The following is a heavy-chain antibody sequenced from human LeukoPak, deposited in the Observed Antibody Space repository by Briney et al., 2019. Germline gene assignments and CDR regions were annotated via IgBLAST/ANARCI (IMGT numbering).Heavy chain of an antibody. Sequence: SGTLSLTCAVSGGSISSSNWWSWVRQPPGKGLEWIGEIYHSGSTNYNPSLKSRVTILEDKSKNQFSLKMSSVTAADTAVYYCARLSLKVLEWSPTKGKETHYFDYWGQGTLVTVSS. D-gene: IGHD3-3*01. CDR3: ARLSLKVLEWSPTKGKETHYFDY. V-gene: IGHV4-4*02. J-gene: IGHJ4*02. CDR1: GGSISSSNW. CDR2: IYHSGST.